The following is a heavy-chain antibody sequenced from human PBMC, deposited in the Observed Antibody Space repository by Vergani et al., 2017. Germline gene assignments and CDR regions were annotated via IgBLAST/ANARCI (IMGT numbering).Heavy chain of an antibody. CDR2: IYYSGST. V-gene: IGHV4-59*01. CDR1: GGSISSYY. Sequence: QVQLQESGPGLVKPSETLSLTCTVSGGSISSYYWSWIRQPPGKGLECIGYIYYSGSTNYNPSLKSRVTISVDTSKNQFNLKLSSVTAADTAVYYWVRGNYDFWSARHWFDPWGQGSLVTVSS. CDR3: VRGNYDFWSARHWFDP. D-gene: IGHD3-3*01. J-gene: IGHJ5*02.